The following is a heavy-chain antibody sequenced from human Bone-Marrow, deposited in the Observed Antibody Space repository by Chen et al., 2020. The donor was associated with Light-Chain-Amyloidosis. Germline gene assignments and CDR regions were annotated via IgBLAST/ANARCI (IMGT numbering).Heavy chain of an antibody. CDR2: INPKSGDA. J-gene: IGHJ3*01. CDR1: GYSFTYFY. V-gene: IGHV1-2*04. CDR3: ARDPGSGSYYDF. Sequence: QVQLVQSGAEVKKPGASVKVSCKASGYSFTYFYLHWVRQAPGQGLEWLGRINPKSGDANYAHKFQGWVTMTRDTSISTAYMELSRLRSDDTAMYYCARDPGSGSYYDFWGQGTMVTASS. D-gene: IGHD3-10*01.